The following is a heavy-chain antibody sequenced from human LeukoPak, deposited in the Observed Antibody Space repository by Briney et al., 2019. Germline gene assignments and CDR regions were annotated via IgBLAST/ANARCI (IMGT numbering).Heavy chain of an antibody. CDR3: ARVRYCSSTSCLHFDY. V-gene: IGHV3-7*01. Sequence: GGSLRLSCAASGFTFSSYWMSWVRQAPGKGLEWVANIKKDGSEKYYVDSVKGRFTISRDNAKNSLYLQMNSLRAEDTAVYYCARVRYCSSTSCLHFDYWGQGTLVTVSS. D-gene: IGHD2-2*01. CDR1: GFTFSSYW. J-gene: IGHJ4*02. CDR2: IKKDGSEK.